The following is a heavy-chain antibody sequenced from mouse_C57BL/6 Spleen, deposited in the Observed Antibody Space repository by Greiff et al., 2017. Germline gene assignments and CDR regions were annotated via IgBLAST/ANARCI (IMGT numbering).Heavy chain of an antibody. V-gene: IGHV1-55*01. D-gene: IGHD1-1*01. CDR3: SRFSSVVTPYDGDY. CDR2: IYPGSGST. J-gene: IGHJ2*01. Sequence: QVQLQQPGAELVKPGASVKMSCKASGYTFTSYWITWVKQRPGQGLEWIGEIYPGSGSTNYTEKFKSKATLTVDTSSSTAYMQLSSLTSEDSAVYYCSRFSSVVTPYDGDYWGQGTTLTVSS. CDR1: GYTFTSYW.